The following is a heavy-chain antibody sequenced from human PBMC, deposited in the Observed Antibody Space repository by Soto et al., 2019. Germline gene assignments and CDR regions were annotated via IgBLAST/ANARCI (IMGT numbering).Heavy chain of an antibody. Sequence: QITLKESGPTLVKPTQTLTLTCSYSGFSLRTTGVGVGWIRQPPGKALEWLGIIYWNDDKRYSPSLESRFTLTSDISKSQVVLTMTNMEPVDTATYYCAHTWGLPFDYWGQGTLVIVS. CDR1: GFSLRTTGVG. V-gene: IGHV2-5*01. J-gene: IGHJ4*02. CDR3: AHTWGLPFDY. D-gene: IGHD3-16*01. CDR2: IYWNDDK.